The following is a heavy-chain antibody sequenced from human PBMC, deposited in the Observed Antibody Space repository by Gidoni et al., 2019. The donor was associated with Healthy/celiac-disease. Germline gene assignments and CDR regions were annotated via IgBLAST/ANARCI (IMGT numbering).Heavy chain of an antibody. Sequence: EVQLVESGGGLVQPGRSLRLSCTASGFTFGAYAMSWFRQAPGKGPEWVGFIRSKAYGGTTEYDASVKGRFTISRDDSKSIAYLQMNSLKTEDTAVYYCTRVGEEWFLGHHADPWGQGTLVTVSS. CDR1: GFTFGAYA. CDR3: TRVGEEWFLGHHADP. D-gene: IGHD3-3*01. CDR2: IRSKAYGGTT. V-gene: IGHV3-49*03. J-gene: IGHJ5*02.